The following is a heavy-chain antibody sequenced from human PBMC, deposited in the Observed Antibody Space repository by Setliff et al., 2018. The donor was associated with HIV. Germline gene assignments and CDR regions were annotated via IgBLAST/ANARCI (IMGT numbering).Heavy chain of an antibody. CDR3: ANMQWASNAWYSFDY. CDR2: INGDGSDK. D-gene: IGHD6-19*01. J-gene: IGHJ4*02. Sequence: GGSLRLSCAASGFTFSGYWMGWVRQAPGKGLEWVANINGDGSDKYYVDSVKGRFTISRDNAKNSLYLQMNSLRAEDTAVYYCANMQWASNAWYSFDYWGQGALVTVSS. V-gene: IGHV3-7*01. CDR1: GFTFSGYW.